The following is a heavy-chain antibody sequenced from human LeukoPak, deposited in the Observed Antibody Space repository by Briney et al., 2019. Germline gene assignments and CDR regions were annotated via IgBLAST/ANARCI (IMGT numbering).Heavy chain of an antibody. J-gene: IGHJ4*02. CDR3: AREGEMVTGPDPANFGY. V-gene: IGHV1-46*01. CDR1: GYTFSSYY. Sequence: ASVKVSCKASGYTFSSYYMHWVRQAPGQGLEWMGIINPSGGSTSYAQKFQGRVTMTRDMSTSTVYMELSSLRSEDTAVYYCAREGEMVTGPDPANFGYWGQGTLVTVSS. D-gene: IGHD5-24*01. CDR2: INPSGGST.